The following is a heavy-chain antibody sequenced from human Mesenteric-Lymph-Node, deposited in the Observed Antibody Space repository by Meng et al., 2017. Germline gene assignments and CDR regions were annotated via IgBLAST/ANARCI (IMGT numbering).Heavy chain of an antibody. V-gene: IGHV4-30-4*01. Sequence: QVQLQESGPGLVTPSPTLSLTCTVSGGSISNADYYWSWIRQPPGKGLEWIGYIYYSGSTFYNPSLKRRVIISIDTSKNQFSLNLRSVTAADTAVYYCARVSSGWDYFDYWGQGTLVTVSS. CDR3: ARVSSGWDYFDY. CDR2: IYYSGST. D-gene: IGHD6-19*01. CDR1: GGSISNADYY. J-gene: IGHJ4*02.